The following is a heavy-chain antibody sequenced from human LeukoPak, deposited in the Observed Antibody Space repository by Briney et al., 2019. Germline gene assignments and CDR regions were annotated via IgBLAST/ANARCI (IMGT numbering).Heavy chain of an antibody. CDR1: GFTFGSYE. J-gene: IGHJ6*03. V-gene: IGHV3-21*01. Sequence: GGSLRLSCAASGFTFGSYEMNWVRQAPGKGLEWVSSISSSSSYIYYADSVKGRFTISRDNSKNTLYLQMNSLRAEDTAVYYCARILYYYYMDVWGKGTTVTVSS. CDR2: ISSSSSYI. CDR3: ARILYYYYMDV.